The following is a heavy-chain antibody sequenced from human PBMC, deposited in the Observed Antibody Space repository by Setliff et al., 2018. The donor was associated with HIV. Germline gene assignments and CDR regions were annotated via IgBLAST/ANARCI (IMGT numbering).Heavy chain of an antibody. CDR1: GGSISSGYY. V-gene: IGHV4-38-2*02. CDR2: IYHSGST. CDR3: ARSSYYGSGSYTDY. J-gene: IGHJ4*02. D-gene: IGHD3-10*01. Sequence: LSLTCTVSGGSISSGYYWGWIRQPPGKGLEWIGSIYHSGSTYYNPSLKSRVTISVDTSKNQFSLKLRSVTAADTAVYYCARSSYYGSGSYTDYWGQGTLVTVSS.